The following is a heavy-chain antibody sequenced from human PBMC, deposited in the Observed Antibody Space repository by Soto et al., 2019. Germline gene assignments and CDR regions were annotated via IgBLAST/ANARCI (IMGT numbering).Heavy chain of an antibody. CDR1: GFTFSTYA. V-gene: IGHV3-30-3*01. CDR3: ASENS. CDR2: ISYDGTKS. Sequence: GGSLRLSCAASGFTFSTYAMYWVRQAPGKGLEWVAFISYDGTKSYYADSVKGRFTISRDNSKNTLYLQMDSLRAEDTALFYCASENSWGQGTLLTVSS. J-gene: IGHJ4*02.